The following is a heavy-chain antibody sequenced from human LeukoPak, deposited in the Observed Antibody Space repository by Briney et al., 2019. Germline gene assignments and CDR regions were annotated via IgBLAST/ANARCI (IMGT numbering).Heavy chain of an antibody. CDR1: GFAFSNNY. D-gene: IGHD2-15*01. V-gene: IGHV3-53*01. CDR2: IYKDGST. CDR3: ARGYCSGRSCYMWYSDY. J-gene: IGHJ4*02. Sequence: GGSLRLSCAASGFAFSNNYMTWVRQAPGKGLEWVSVIYKDGSTYYADSVKGRFTISRDNSKNTVYLQMNSLRAEDTAVYYCARGYCSGRSCYMWYSDYWGQGTLVTVSS.